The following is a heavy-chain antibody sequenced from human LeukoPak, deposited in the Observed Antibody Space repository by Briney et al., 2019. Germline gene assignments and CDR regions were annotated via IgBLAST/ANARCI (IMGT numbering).Heavy chain of an antibody. D-gene: IGHD3-16*02. CDR1: GGSISSGGYY. J-gene: IGHJ4*02. V-gene: IGHV4-31*03. Sequence: PSETLSLTCTVSGGSISSGGYYWSWIRQHPGKGLEWIGYIYYSGSTYYNPSLKSRVTISVDTSKNQFSLKLSSVTAADTAVYYCARSMITFGGVIDSDYWGQGTLVTVSS. CDR3: ARSMITFGGVIDSDY. CDR2: IYYSGST.